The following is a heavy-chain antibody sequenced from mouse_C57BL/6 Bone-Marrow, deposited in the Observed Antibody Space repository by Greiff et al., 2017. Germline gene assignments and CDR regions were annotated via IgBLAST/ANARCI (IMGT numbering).Heavy chain of an antibody. CDR1: GFTFSSYG. J-gene: IGHJ2*01. CDR3: ARLLRYFDY. CDR2: ISSGGSYT. Sequence: EVQLQESGGDLVKPGGSLKLSCAASGFTFSSYGMSWVRQTPDKRLEWVATISSGGSYTYYPDSVTGRFTISRDNAKNTLYLQMSSLKSDYTAMYYCARLLRYFDYWGQGTTLPVFS. V-gene: IGHV5-6*01. D-gene: IGHD1-1*01.